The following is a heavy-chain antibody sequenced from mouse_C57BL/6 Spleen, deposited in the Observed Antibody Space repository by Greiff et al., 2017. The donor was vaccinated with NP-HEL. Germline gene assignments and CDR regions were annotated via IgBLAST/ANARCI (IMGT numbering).Heavy chain of an antibody. D-gene: IGHD2-4*01. Sequence: EVHLVESGGDLVKPGGSLKLSCAASGFTFSSYGMSWVRQTPDKRLEWVATISSGGSYTYYPDSVKGRFPISRDNAKNTLYLQMSSLKSEDTAMYYCARHENDYDYWGQGTTLTVSS. CDR3: ARHENDYDY. V-gene: IGHV5-6*01. CDR2: ISSGGSYT. CDR1: GFTFSSYG. J-gene: IGHJ2*01.